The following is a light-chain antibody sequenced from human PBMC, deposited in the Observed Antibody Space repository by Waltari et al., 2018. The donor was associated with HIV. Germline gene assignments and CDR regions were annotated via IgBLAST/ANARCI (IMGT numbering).Light chain of an antibody. CDR2: DSS. J-gene: IGKJ1*01. Sequence: EVVLTQSPGTVSVSPGERATLSCRTSQIIGNNLVCYQMTPGQAPRLVFYDSSTRATGIPVRFSGSGSGTEFTLTISSLQSEDFAVYFCQQYNNWPRTFGQGTKVEI. CDR3: QQYNNWPRT. CDR1: QIIGNN. V-gene: IGKV3-15*01.